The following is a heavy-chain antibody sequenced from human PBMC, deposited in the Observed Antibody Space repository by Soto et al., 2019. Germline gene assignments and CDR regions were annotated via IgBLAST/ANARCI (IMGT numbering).Heavy chain of an antibody. D-gene: IGHD3-10*01. J-gene: IGHJ6*03. CDR1: GFTVSSNY. CDR3: ARGPPEIWFGELPTGYYYYMDV. V-gene: IGHV3-53*04. Sequence: EVQLVESGGGLVQPGGSLRLSCAASGFTVSSNYMSWVRQAPGKGLEWVSVIYSGGSTYYADSVKGRFTISRHNSKNTLYLQMNSLRAEDTAVYYCARGPPEIWFGELPTGYYYYMDVWGKGTTVTVSS. CDR2: IYSGGST.